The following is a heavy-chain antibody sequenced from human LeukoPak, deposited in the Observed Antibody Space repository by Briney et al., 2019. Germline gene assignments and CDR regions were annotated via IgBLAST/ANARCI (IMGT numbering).Heavy chain of an antibody. CDR1: GYTFNAFF. CDR2: IDPHSGDT. V-gene: IGHV1-2*02. D-gene: IGHD3-10*01. J-gene: IGHJ4*02. Sequence: ASVTVSCTASGYTFNAFFIHWVRQAPAQGLEWLGWIDPHSGDTTYAQNFQGRVTKTRDTSISTIYMEVTSLISDDTAIYYCARAYANYGDYWGQGTLVTVSS. CDR3: ARAYANYGDY.